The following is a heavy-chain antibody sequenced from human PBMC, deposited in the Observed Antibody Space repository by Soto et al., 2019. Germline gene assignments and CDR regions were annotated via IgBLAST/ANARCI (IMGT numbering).Heavy chain of an antibody. J-gene: IGHJ6*01. V-gene: IGHV3-49*04. CDR1: GFTFGDYA. D-gene: IGHD1-26*01. CDR2: IRSKAYGGTT. Sequence: SLRLSCTASGFTFGDYAMSWVRQGPGKVLEWVGFIRSKAYGGTTEYAASVKGRFTISRDDSKSIAYLQMNSLKTEDTAVYYCTSSRLVGATSKGYYYSYGMQVLVQATTVTVSS. CDR3: TSSRLVGATSKGYYYSYGMQV.